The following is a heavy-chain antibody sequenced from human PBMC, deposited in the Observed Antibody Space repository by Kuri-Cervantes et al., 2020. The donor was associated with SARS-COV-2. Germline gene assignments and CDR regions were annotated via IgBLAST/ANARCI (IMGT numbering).Heavy chain of an antibody. D-gene: IGHD1-1*01. Sequence: GGSLRLSCAASGITFSSYWMSWVRQAPGKGLEWVANIKQDGSEKYYVDSVKGRFTISRDNSKNTLYLQMNSLRAEDTAVYFCAKDETEYNYNYSFDYWGQGTLVTVSS. J-gene: IGHJ4*02. V-gene: IGHV3-7*01. CDR1: GITFSSYW. CDR2: IKQDGSEK. CDR3: AKDETEYNYNYSFDY.